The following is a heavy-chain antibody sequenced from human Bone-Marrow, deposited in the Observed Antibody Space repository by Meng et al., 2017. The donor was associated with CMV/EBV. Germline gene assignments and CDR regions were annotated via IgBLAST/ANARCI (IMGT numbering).Heavy chain of an antibody. CDR1: GGSISSYY. CDR3: ARTQDTAMVAYYFDY. D-gene: IGHD5-18*01. V-gene: IGHV4-4*07. J-gene: IGHJ4*02. Sequence: RLQESAPGLVKPSETLSLTCTGSGGSISSYYWSLIPQPAGKGLEWIGRIYTSGSTNYNPSLKSRVTMSVDTSKNQFSLKLGSVTAADTAVYYCARTQDTAMVAYYFDYWGQGTLVTVSS. CDR2: IYTSGST.